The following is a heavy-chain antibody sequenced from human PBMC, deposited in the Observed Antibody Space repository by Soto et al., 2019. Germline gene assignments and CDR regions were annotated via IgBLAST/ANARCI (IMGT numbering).Heavy chain of an antibody. J-gene: IGHJ6*03. CDR3: ARGDCVGGTCYSLAGSFYYYMDV. CDR2: INSDGSVS. Sequence: EVQLVESGGGLVQPGGSLRLSCAASGFTFSNYWMYWVRQAPGKGLVWVSRINSDGSVSSYADSVKGRLTISRDNVKNTLYLQMESLRAEDTAVYYCARGDCVGGTCYSLAGSFYYYMDVWGKGTKVNVFS. D-gene: IGHD2-15*01. V-gene: IGHV3-74*01. CDR1: GFTFSNYW.